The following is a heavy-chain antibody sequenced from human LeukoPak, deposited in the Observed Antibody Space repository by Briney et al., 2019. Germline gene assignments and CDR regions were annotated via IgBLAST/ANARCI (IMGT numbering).Heavy chain of an antibody. D-gene: IGHD3-22*01. CDR1: GFTFSSYS. CDR3: AKGKYYYDSSGIFDY. V-gene: IGHV3-21*01. Sequence: GGPLRLSCAASGFTFSSYSMNWVRQAPGKGLEWVSSISGSSNYIYYADSVKGRFTISRDNAKNSLYLQMNSLRAEDTAVYYCAKGKYYYDSSGIFDYWGQGTLVTVSS. CDR2: ISGSSNYI. J-gene: IGHJ4*02.